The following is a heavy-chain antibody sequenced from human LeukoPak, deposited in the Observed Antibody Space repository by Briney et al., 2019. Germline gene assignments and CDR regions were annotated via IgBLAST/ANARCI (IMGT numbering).Heavy chain of an antibody. Sequence: GRSLRLSCAASGFTFDDYAMHWVRQAPGKGLEWVSGISWNSGSIGYADSVKGRFTISRDNAKNSLYLQMNSLRAEDTALYYCAKLPMTTVTTGGMDVWGQGTTVTVSS. J-gene: IGHJ6*02. D-gene: IGHD4-17*01. CDR2: ISWNSGSI. CDR1: GFTFDDYA. CDR3: AKLPMTTVTTGGMDV. V-gene: IGHV3-9*01.